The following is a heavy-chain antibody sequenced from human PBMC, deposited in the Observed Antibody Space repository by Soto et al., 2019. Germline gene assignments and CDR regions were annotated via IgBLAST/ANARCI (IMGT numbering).Heavy chain of an antibody. CDR3: ARQRGNYFDY. CDR1: ADSLSTFY. J-gene: IGHJ4*02. V-gene: IGHV4-59*01. Sequence: SQTLSLTCTVSADSLSTFYWSWIRQPPGNGLEWIGYIYYTGSTNYNPSLKSRVTMSVDTSKKQFSLKLTSVTAADTAVYYCARQRGNYFDYWGQGSLVTVSS. D-gene: IGHD3-10*01. CDR2: IYYTGST.